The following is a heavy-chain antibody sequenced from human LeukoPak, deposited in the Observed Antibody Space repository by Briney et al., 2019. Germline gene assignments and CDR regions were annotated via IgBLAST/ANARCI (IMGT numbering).Heavy chain of an antibody. D-gene: IGHD1-14*01. CDR1: GGSINSGDYY. CDR2: IYYSGST. V-gene: IGHV4-30-4*01. Sequence: SETLSLTCTVSGGSINSGDYYWSWIRQPPGKGLEWIGYIYYSGSTYYNPSLKSRVTISVDTSKNQFSLKLSSVTAADTAVYYCAAHEEPYYFDYWGQGTLVTVSS. CDR3: AAHEEPYYFDY. J-gene: IGHJ4*02.